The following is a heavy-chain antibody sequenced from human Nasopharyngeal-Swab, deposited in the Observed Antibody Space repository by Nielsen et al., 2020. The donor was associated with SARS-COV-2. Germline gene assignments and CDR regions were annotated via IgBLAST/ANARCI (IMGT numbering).Heavy chain of an antibody. CDR2: MNPNSGNT. V-gene: IGHV1-8*01. CDR3: ARDWTKFDP. D-gene: IGHD2-8*01. Sequence: WVRQAPGQGLDLMLLMNPNSGNTGYAQKFQGRVTMTRNTSISTAYMELSSLRSEDTAVYYCARDWTKFDPWGQGTLVTVSS. J-gene: IGHJ5*02.